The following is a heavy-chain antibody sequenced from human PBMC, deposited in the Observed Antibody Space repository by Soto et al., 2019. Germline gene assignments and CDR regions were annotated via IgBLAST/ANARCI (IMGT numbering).Heavy chain of an antibody. CDR2: IGVYANT. J-gene: IGHJ4*01. D-gene: IGHD1-26*01. V-gene: IGHV3-23*01. Sequence: PGGSLRLSCAASGFTFSSYDMNWVRQAPGKGLEWVSAIGVYANTYYADSVKGRFTISRDDSRNTVHLQLNSLRVDDTAVYYCAKESTVGSPGDYFDSWGHGTLVTVSS. CDR3: AKESTVGSPGDYFDS. CDR1: GFTFSSYD.